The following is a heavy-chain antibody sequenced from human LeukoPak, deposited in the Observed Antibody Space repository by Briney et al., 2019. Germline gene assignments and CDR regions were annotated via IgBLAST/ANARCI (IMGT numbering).Heavy chain of an antibody. CDR2: IKQDGSEK. D-gene: IGHD4-17*01. J-gene: IGHJ6*02. CDR1: GFTFSSYW. CDR3: ARDRHGDYYYYGMDV. Sequence: GGSLRLSCAASGFTFSSYWVSWVRQAPGKGLEWVANIKQDGSEKYYVDSVKGRFTISRDNAKNSLYLQMNSLRAEDTAVYYCARDRHGDYYYYGMDVWGQGTTVTVSS. V-gene: IGHV3-7*03.